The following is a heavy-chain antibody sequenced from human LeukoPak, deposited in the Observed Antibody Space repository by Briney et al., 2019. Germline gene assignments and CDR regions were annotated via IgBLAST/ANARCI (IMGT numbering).Heavy chain of an antibody. D-gene: IGHD6-13*01. Sequence: SETLSLTCSVSGGSVSSSTYYWGWIRQPPGKGLEWIGSAYYSGSTYYNPSLKSRVTISVDTSKNQVSLKVRSVTAADTAVYYCAREVAAAGTPTFDYWGQGTLVSVSS. CDR2: AYYSGST. CDR3: AREVAAAGTPTFDY. V-gene: IGHV4-39*07. J-gene: IGHJ4*02. CDR1: GGSVSSSTYY.